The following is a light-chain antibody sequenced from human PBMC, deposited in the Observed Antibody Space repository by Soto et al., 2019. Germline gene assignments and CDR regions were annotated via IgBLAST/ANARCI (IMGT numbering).Light chain of an antibody. V-gene: IGKV3-20*01. Sequence: ETVLTQSPGSLSLSLGERATLSCRASQTVSNSYLAWYQQKPGQAPRLLIYGTSSRATGIPDRFSGSGSGTDLTLTINRLEPEDFVIYYCQQYGSSPWTFGQGTKVDIK. J-gene: IGKJ1*01. CDR3: QQYGSSPWT. CDR2: GTS. CDR1: QTVSNSY.